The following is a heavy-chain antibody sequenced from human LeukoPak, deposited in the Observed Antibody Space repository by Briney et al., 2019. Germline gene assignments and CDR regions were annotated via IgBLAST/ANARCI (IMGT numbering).Heavy chain of an antibody. D-gene: IGHD5-18*01. CDR2: IYYSGST. V-gene: IGHV4-59*01. CDR3: ARRGYSRXFXX. J-gene: IGHJ4*02. CDR1: GGSLNSYY. Sequence: SETLSLTCTVSGGSLNSYYWIWIRQPPGKGLEWIGYIYYSGSTNYNPSLKSRVTISVDTSKNQFSLKLSSVTAADTAVYYCARRGYSRXFXXWGQXTLVT.